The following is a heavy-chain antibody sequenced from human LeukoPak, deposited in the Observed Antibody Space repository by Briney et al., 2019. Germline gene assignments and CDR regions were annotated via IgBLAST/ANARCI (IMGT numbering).Heavy chain of an antibody. CDR1: GYTFTSYG. CDR2: ISAYNGNT. V-gene: IGHV1-18*01. CDR3: ARASHDFWSGYLYNWFDP. Sequence: ASVKVSCKASGYTFTSYGISWVRQAPGQGLEWMGWISAYNGNTNYAQKLQGRVTMTTDTSTSTAYMELRSLRSDDTAVYYCARASHDFWSGYLYNWFDPWGQGTLVTVSS. D-gene: IGHD3-3*01. J-gene: IGHJ5*02.